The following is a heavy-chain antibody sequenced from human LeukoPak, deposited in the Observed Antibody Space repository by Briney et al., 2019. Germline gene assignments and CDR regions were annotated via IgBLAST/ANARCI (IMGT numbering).Heavy chain of an antibody. D-gene: IGHD7-27*01. CDR2: VNSDGSSK. CDR1: GFTFSSYE. Sequence: GGSLRLSCAASGFTFSSYEMNWVRQTPGKGLVWVSRVNSDGSSKTYADSVKGRFTISRDNAKNTLYLQMNSLRAEDTAVYYCVRDLNWGLGFDYWGQGTLVTVSS. V-gene: IGHV3-74*01. J-gene: IGHJ4*02. CDR3: VRDLNWGLGFDY.